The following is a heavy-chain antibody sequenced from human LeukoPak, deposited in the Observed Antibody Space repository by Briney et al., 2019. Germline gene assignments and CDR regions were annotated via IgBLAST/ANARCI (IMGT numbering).Heavy chain of an antibody. J-gene: IGHJ6*02. V-gene: IGHV1-46*01. D-gene: IGHD4-17*01. CDR2: LNPSGGST. Sequence: ASVKVSCKASGYTFTTYYMHWVRQAPGQGLEWVGILNPSGGSTNYAQKFQGRVTMTRDTSTSTVYMELSSLRAEDTAVYYCARVTVTKRNYYYGMDVWGQGTTVTVSS. CDR1: GYTFTTYY. CDR3: ARVTVTKRNYYYGMDV.